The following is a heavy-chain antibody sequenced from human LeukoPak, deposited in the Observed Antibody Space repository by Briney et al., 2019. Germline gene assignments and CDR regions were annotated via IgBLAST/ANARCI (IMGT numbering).Heavy chain of an antibody. CDR3: ARRDYYDSSGYFF. D-gene: IGHD3-22*01. CDR1: GYTFTSYG. J-gene: IGHJ4*02. Sequence: GAPVKVSCKASGYTFTSYGISWVRQAPGQGLEWMGWISAYNGNTNYAQKLQGRVTMTTDTSTSTAYMELRSLRSEDTAVYYCARRDYYDSSGYFFWGQGTLVTVSS. CDR2: ISAYNGNT. V-gene: IGHV1-18*01.